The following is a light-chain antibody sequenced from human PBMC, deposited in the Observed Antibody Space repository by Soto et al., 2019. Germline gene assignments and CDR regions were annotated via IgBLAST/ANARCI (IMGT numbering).Light chain of an antibody. J-gene: IGLJ1*01. CDR3: SSYTGSSIRL. CDR1: SSDVGAYNY. CDR2: EVS. Sequence: QSVLTQPASVSGSPGQSITISCTGTSSDVGAYNYVSWYQQHPGKAPKLMIYEVSNRPSGVSNRFSGSKSGNTASLTISGLQAEDEADYSCSSYTGSSIRLFGAGTKLAVL. V-gene: IGLV2-14*01.